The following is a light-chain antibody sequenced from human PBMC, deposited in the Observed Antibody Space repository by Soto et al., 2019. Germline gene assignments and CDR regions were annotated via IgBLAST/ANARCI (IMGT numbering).Light chain of an antibody. CDR3: QQYNSYPT. CDR1: QSISSW. V-gene: IGKV1-5*01. CDR2: DAS. Sequence: DLQMTQSPSTLSASVGDRVTITCRASQSISSWLAWYQQKPGKAPKLLIYDASNLESGVPSRFSGSGSGTEFTLTITSLQPDDFATYYCQQYNSYPTFGQGTRLEIK. J-gene: IGKJ5*01.